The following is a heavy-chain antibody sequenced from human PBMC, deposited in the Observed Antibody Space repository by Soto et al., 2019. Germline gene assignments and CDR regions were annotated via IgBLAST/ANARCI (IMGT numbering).Heavy chain of an antibody. Sequence: GASVKVSCKASGYTFTSYGISWVRQAPGQGLEWMGWISAYNGNTNYAQKLQGRVTMTTDTSTSTAYMELRSLRSDDTAVYYCARDDPPSALPPKKSTMVPGSYWGQGTLVTVSS. CDR1: GYTFTSYG. V-gene: IGHV1-18*01. CDR2: ISAYNGNT. D-gene: IGHD3-10*01. CDR3: ARDDPPSALPPKKSTMVPGSY. J-gene: IGHJ4*02.